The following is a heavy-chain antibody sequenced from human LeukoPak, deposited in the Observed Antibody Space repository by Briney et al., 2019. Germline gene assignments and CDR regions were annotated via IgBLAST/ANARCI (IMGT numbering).Heavy chain of an antibody. V-gene: IGHV4-38-2*01. CDR1: GYSISSGYY. CDR3: ARHLPPSSLPYTDV. Sequence: PSETLSLTCAVSGYSISSGYYWGWIRQPPGEGLEWIGSIYHSGSTYYNPSLKSRVTISVDTSKNQFSLKLSSVTAADTAVYYCARHLPPSSLPYTDVWGKGTTVTVSS. J-gene: IGHJ6*03. D-gene: IGHD2-2*01. CDR2: IYHSGST.